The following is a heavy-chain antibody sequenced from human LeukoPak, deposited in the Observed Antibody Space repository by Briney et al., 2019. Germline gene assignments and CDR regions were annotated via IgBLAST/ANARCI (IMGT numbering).Heavy chain of an antibody. CDR1: GFTFSSYA. CDR2: ISGSGGST. D-gene: IGHD6-13*01. J-gene: IGHJ6*02. CDR3: AKSLAAAGDYYYGMDV. Sequence: GGSLRLSCAASGFTFSSYAMSWVRQAPGEGLGWVSAISGSGGSTYYADSVKGRFTISRDNSKNTLYLQMNSLRAEDTAVYYCAKSLAAAGDYYYGMDVWGQGTTVTVSS. V-gene: IGHV3-23*01.